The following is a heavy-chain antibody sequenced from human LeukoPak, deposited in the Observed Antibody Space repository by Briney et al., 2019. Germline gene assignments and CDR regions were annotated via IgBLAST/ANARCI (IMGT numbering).Heavy chain of an antibody. V-gene: IGHV4-61*01. D-gene: IGHD3-10*01. CDR3: ARDKGSGLDYYYYYGMDV. CDR1: GGSVSSGSYN. CDR2: FYYSGST. J-gene: IGHJ6*04. Sequence: SETLSLTCTVSGGSVSSGSYNWSGIRQPQGRERGGFGYFYYSGSTNYNPSLKSRVTISVDTSKNQFSLKLSSVTAADTAVYYCARDKGSGLDYYYYYGMDVWGKGTTVTVSS.